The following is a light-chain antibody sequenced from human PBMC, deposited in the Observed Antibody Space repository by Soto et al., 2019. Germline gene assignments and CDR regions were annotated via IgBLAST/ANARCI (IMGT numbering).Light chain of an antibody. CDR2: DVS. J-gene: IGLJ3*02. CDR3: QSYDSSFVM. Sequence: QSALTQPPSVSGSPGQSVTISCTGTSSDVGSYNRVSWYQQPPGTAPKLMIYDVSNRPSGVPDRFSGSKSGNTASLTISGLQTEDEADYYCQSYDSSFVMFGGGTKLTVL. CDR1: SSDVGSYNR. V-gene: IGLV2-18*02.